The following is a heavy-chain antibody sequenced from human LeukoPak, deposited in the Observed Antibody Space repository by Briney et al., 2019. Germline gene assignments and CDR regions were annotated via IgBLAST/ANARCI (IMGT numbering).Heavy chain of an antibody. Sequence: SETLPLTCTVSGGSVSSGSYYWSWIRQPPGKGLEWIGYIYYSQSTNYNPSLKSRVTISVDTSKNQFSLKLNSVTAADTAIYYCARTGEWFGEFDYWGQGTLVTVSS. CDR3: ARTGEWFGEFDY. J-gene: IGHJ4*02. D-gene: IGHD3-10*01. V-gene: IGHV4-61*01. CDR2: IYYSQST. CDR1: GGSVSSGSYY.